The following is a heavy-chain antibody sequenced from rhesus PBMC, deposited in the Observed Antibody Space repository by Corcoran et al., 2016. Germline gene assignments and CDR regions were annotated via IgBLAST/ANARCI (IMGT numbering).Heavy chain of an antibody. CDR2: IWYDVSKK. D-gene: IGHD4-29*01. Sequence: EVQLVESGGGLVQPGGSLRLSCAASGFTFSSYGMHWVRQAPGKGLEWVAVIWYDVSKKYYADSVKDRFTISRDNSKNMLYLQMNNLRVEDMAVYYCVKDRSTVAARYFDYWGQGVLVTVSS. J-gene: IGHJ4*01. V-gene: IGHV3-54*02. CDR1: GFTFSSYG. CDR3: VKDRSTVAARYFDY.